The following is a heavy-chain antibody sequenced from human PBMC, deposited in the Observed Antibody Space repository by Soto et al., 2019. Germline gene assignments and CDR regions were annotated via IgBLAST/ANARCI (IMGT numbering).Heavy chain of an antibody. CDR1: GYTFTSYA. CDR3: FTRLTFTSQVDY. V-gene: IGHV1-3*01. Sequence: ASVKVSCKASGYTFTSYAMHWVRQAPGQRLEWMGWINAGNGNTKYSQKFQGRVTITRDTSASTAYMELSSLKSEDTAVYYCFTRLTFTSQVDYWGQGILVTVSS. D-gene: IGHD2-15*01. CDR2: INAGNGNT. J-gene: IGHJ4*02.